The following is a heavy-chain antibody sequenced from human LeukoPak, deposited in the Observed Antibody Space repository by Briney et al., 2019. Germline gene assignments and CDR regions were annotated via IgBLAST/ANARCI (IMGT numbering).Heavy chain of an antibody. D-gene: IGHD6-19*01. J-gene: IGHJ4*02. Sequence: PGGSLRLSCAASGFTFSSYAMNWVRQAPGKGLEWVSAISGSGDSTYYADSVKGRFTISRDNAKNSLYLQMNSLRAEDTAVYYCAPTTVIVKWLVPNYFDYWGQGTLVTVSS. CDR3: APTTVIVKWLVPNYFDY. CDR1: GFTFSSYA. CDR2: ISGSGDST. V-gene: IGHV3-23*01.